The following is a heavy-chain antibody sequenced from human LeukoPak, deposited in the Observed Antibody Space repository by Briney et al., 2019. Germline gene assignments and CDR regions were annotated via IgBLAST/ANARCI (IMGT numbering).Heavy chain of an antibody. CDR3: ARTELKTMIVVVITYAFDI. D-gene: IGHD3-22*01. J-gene: IGHJ3*02. V-gene: IGHV3-21*01. CDR1: GFTFSSYS. CDR2: ISSSSSYI. Sequence: GGSLRLSCAASGFTFSSYSMNWVRQAPGKGLEWVSSISSSSSYIYYADSVKGRFTISRDNAKNSLYLQMNSLRAEDTAVYYCARTELKTMIVVVITYAFDIWGQGTMVTVSS.